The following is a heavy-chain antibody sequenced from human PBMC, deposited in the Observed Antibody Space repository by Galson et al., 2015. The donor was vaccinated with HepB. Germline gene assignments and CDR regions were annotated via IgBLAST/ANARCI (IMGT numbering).Heavy chain of an antibody. Sequence: SLRLSCAASGFTFSTYPMHWVRQAPGKGLEWVAVISYDGSNEYYADSVKGRFTISRDNSKNTLYVEMNNLRPEDMAVYYCARDGKYYDVLTGQYNDAFDLWGRGTMVTVSS. J-gene: IGHJ3*01. CDR2: ISYDGSNE. CDR3: ARDGKYYDVLTGQYNDAFDL. V-gene: IGHV3-30-3*01. CDR1: GFTFSTYP. D-gene: IGHD3-9*01.